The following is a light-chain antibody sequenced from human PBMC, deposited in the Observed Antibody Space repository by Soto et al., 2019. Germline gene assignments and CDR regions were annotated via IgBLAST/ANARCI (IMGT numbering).Light chain of an antibody. J-gene: IGKJ1*01. CDR2: DAS. V-gene: IGKV1-5*01. CDR3: QQYNSLWT. Sequence: DIQMTQSPSTLSASVGDRVTITCRASQSIRDWVAWYQQKPGKAPKLLIHDASNLDSGVPSRFSGSGSGTEFPLSISSLQPDDSATYYCQQYNSLWTFGQGTKVEIK. CDR1: QSIRDW.